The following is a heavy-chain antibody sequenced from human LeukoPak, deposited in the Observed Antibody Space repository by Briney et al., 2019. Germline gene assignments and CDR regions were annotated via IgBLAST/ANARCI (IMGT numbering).Heavy chain of an antibody. CDR3: AKDSDWANWFDP. CDR2: ISSSGSTI. CDR1: GFTFSDYY. V-gene: IGHV3-11*04. Sequence: GGSLRLSCAASGFTFSDYYMSWIRQAPGKGLEWVSYISSSGSTIYYADSVKGRFTISRDNARNSLYLQMNSLRPEDTAVYYCAKDSDWANWFDPWGQGTLVTVSS. J-gene: IGHJ5*02. D-gene: IGHD3-9*01.